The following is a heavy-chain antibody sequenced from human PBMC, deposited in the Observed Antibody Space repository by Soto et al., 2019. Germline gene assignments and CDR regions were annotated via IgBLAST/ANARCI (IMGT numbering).Heavy chain of an antibody. Sequence: GESLKISCKGSEYSFTSYWISWVRQMPGKGLEWMGRIDPSDSYTNYSPSFQGHVTISADKSISTAYLQWSSLKASDTAMYYCARELTVVVQAAIGLLWFDPWGEGNLVTVS. V-gene: IGHV5-10-1*01. J-gene: IGHJ5*02. CDR2: IDPSDSYT. CDR1: EYSFTSYW. CDR3: ARELTVVVQAAIGLLWFDP. D-gene: IGHD2-2*01.